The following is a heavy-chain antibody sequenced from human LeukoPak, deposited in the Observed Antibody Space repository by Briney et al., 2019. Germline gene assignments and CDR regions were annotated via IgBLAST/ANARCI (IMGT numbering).Heavy chain of an antibody. D-gene: IGHD7-27*01. CDR3: AKSSLGYGMDV. CDR1: GFPFSSYA. CDR2: ISGSAGST. J-gene: IGHJ6*02. Sequence: PGGSLRLSCAASGFPFSSYAMTWVRQAPGKGLEWVSAISGSAGSTYYADSAKGRFTISRDKSKNTLYLQMYSLRAEDTALYYCAKSSLGYGMDVWGQGTTVTVSS. V-gene: IGHV3-23*01.